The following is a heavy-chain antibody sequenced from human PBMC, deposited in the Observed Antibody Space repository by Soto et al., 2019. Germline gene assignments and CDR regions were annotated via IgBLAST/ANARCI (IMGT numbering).Heavy chain of an antibody. CDR1: GYTFSNFG. CDR2: ISGYSGNT. J-gene: IGHJ3*02. V-gene: IGHV1-18*01. CDR3: ARDLPYNSNWPHAFDI. D-gene: IGHD7-27*01. Sequence: GASVKVSCKASGYTFSNFGISWLRQAPGQGLEWMGWISGYSGNTNYAQRFQGRVTLTIDTATNTAFLDLRSLRSEDTAVYYCARDLPYNSNWPHAFDIWGQGTMVTVSS.